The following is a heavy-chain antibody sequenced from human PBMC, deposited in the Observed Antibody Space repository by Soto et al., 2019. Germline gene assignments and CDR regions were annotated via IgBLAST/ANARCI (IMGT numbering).Heavy chain of an antibody. CDR3: ARHRGSTGYCRSTSCYGGSCGGYYYYYMDV. D-gene: IGHD2-2*01. J-gene: IGHJ6*03. CDR2: IYPGDSDT. Sequence: GESLKISCKGSGYSFTSYWIGWVRQMPGKGLEWMGIIYPGDSDTRYSPSFQGQVTISADKSISTAYLQWSSLKASDTAMYYCARHRGSTGYCRSTSCYGGSCGGYYYYYMDVWGKGTTVTVSS. CDR1: GYSFTSYW. V-gene: IGHV5-51*01.